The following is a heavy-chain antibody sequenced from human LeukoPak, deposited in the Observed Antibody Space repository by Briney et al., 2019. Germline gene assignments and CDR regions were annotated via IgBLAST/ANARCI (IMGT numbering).Heavy chain of an antibody. CDR2: ISWNSGSI. CDR3: ARGYGGHKGGDAFDI. Sequence: GGSLRLSCAASGFTFDDYAMHWVRQAPGKGLEWVSGISWNSGSIGYADSVKGRFTISRDNAKNSLYLQMNSLRAEDTAVYYCARGYGGHKGGDAFDIWGQGTMVTVSS. D-gene: IGHD4-23*01. CDR1: GFTFDDYA. J-gene: IGHJ3*02. V-gene: IGHV3-9*01.